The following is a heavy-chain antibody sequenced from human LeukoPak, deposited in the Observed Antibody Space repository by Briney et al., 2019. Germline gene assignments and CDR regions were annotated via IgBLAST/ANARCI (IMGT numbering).Heavy chain of an antibody. V-gene: IGHV4-39*01. D-gene: IGHD2-21*01. CDR2: IYYSGST. CDR1: GGSISSSSYY. CDR3: PRGGGRGGGDHDY. J-gene: IGHJ4*02. Sequence: SETLSLTCTVSGGSISSSSYYWGWIRQPPGKGLEWIGSIYYSGSTYYNPSLKSRVTISVDTSKNQFSLKLSSVTAADTAVYYWPRGGGRGGGDHDYWAQGPLAPVSS.